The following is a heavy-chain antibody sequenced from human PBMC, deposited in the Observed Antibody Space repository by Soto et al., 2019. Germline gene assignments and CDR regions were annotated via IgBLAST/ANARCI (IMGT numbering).Heavy chain of an antibody. Sequence: SETLSLTCTVSGGSISSYYWSWIRQPPGKGLELIGFIYYSGSTNYNPSLNSRVTISVYTSKNQFSLKLSSVTAADTAVYYCARVPRSFICMDVWGQGTTVTVSS. D-gene: IGHD3-10*01. CDR2: IYYSGST. CDR1: GGSISSYY. CDR3: ARVPRSFICMDV. V-gene: IGHV4-59*01. J-gene: IGHJ6*02.